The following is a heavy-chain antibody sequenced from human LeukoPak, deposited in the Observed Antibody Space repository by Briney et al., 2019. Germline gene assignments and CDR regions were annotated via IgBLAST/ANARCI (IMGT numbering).Heavy chain of an antibody. J-gene: IGHJ6*03. CDR2: IYHSGIT. D-gene: IGHD3-10*01. CDR1: GYSISSGYY. CDR3: ARDNYGSGSYFDRYYYYYMDV. Sequence: PSETLSLTCTVSGYSISSGYYWGWIRQPPGKGLEWIGSIYHSGITYYNPSLKSRVTISVDTSKNQFSLKLSSVTAADTAVYYCARDNYGSGSYFDRYYYYYMDVWGKGTTVTVSS. V-gene: IGHV4-38-2*02.